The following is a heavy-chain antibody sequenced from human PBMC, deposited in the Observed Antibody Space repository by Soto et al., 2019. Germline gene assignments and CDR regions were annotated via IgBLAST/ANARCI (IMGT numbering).Heavy chain of an antibody. J-gene: IGHJ2*01. CDR2: ISGSGGST. Sequence: PGESLRLSCAASGFTFSSYAMSWVRQAPGKGLEWVAAISGSGGSTYYADSVKGRFTISRDNSKNTLYLQMNSLRAEDTAAYYCAKTPGGVYALYWYFDLWGRGTLVTVSS. V-gene: IGHV3-23*01. CDR1: GFTFSSYA. D-gene: IGHD5-12*01. CDR3: AKTPGGVYALYWYFDL.